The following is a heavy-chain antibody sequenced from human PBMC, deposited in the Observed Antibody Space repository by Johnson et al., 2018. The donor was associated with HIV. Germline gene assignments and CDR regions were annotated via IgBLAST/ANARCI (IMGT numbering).Heavy chain of an antibody. V-gene: IGHV3-9*01. J-gene: IGHJ3*02. CDR3: AREVAWELLRPDAFDI. D-gene: IGHD1-26*01. CDR2: ISWNSGSI. CDR1: GFTFDDYA. Sequence: VQLVESGGGLVQPGRSLRLSCAASGFTFDDYAMHWVRQAPGKGLEWVSGISWNSGSIGYADSVKGRFTISRDNSKNTLYLQMKSLKPEDTAVYFCAREVAWELLRPDAFDIWGQGTMVTVSS.